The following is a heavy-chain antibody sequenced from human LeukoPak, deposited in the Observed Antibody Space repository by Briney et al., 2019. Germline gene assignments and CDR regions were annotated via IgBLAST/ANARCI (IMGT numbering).Heavy chain of an antibody. CDR2: IWYGGSNK. D-gene: IGHD3-22*01. V-gene: IGHV3-30*02. CDR3: AKLYSSGYNRRSRIEEAFDI. J-gene: IGHJ3*02. Sequence: SGGSLRLSCAASGFTFSSYGMHWVRQAPGKGLEWVAVIWYGGSNKYYADSVKGRFTISRDNSKNTLYLQMNSLRAEDTAVYYCAKLYSSGYNRRSRIEEAFDIWGQGTMVTVSS. CDR1: GFTFSSYG.